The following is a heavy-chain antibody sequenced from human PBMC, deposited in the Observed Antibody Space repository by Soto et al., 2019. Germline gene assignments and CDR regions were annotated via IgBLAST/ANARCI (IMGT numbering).Heavy chain of an antibody. Sequence: QVQLQESGPGLVKPSQTLSLTCTVSGGSISSGGYYWSWIRQHPGKGLAWIGYIYYSGSTYYNPSLKSRVTIAVDTSKNQFSLKLSSVTAADTAVYYCARRRGPQGVAAKSDAFDIWGQGTMVTVSS. CDR2: IYYSGST. V-gene: IGHV4-31*03. CDR1: GGSISSGGYY. J-gene: IGHJ3*02. CDR3: ARRRGPQGVAAKSDAFDI. D-gene: IGHD2-15*01.